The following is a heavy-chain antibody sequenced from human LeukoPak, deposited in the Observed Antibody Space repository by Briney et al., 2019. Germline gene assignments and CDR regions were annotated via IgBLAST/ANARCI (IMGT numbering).Heavy chain of an antibody. CDR2: VHYSGTT. J-gene: IGHJ4*02. D-gene: IGHD4-17*01. V-gene: IGHV4-59*12. CDR1: DVFITNYY. CDR3: ATGYGDFRVEGRYFYS. Sequence: SETLSLTCTVSDVFITNYYWSWVRQPPGKGLEFIGYVHYSGTTNYNPSLRSRVTISIDTSKKHFFLKLNSVTAADTAVYYCATGYGDFRVEGRYFYSWGQGTLVTVSS.